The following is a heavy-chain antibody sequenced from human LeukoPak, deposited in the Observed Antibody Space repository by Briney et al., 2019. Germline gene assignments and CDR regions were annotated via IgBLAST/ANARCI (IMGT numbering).Heavy chain of an antibody. Sequence: SETLSLTCTVSGGSISSSSYYWGWIRQPPGKGLEWGGFIEYIGSTYYNPSLKRPVTISVDTSKNQFSLKLSSVTAADTAVYYCARQTSGYYVDYWGQGSLVTVSS. J-gene: IGHJ4*02. V-gene: IGHV4-39*01. CDR3: ARQTSGYYVDY. CDR1: GGSISSSSYY. CDR2: IEYIGST. D-gene: IGHD3-22*01.